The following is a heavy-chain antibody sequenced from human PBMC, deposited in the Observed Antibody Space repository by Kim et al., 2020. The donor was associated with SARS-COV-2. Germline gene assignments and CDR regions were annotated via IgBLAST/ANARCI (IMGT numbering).Heavy chain of an antibody. CDR1: GFTFSSYG. V-gene: IGHV3-33*05. CDR2: ISYDGSNK. CDR3: AREGPAIAAAGVDY. D-gene: IGHD6-13*01. Sequence: GGSLRLSCAASGFTFSSYGMHWVRQAPGKGLEWVAVISYDGSNKYYADSVKGRFTISRDNSKNTLYLQMNSLRAEDTAVYYCAREGPAIAAAGVDYWGQG. J-gene: IGHJ4*02.